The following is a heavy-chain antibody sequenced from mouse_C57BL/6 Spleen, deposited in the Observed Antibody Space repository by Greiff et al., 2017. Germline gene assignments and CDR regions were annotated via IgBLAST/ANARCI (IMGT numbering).Heavy chain of an antibody. Sequence: EVQLQQSGPVLVKPGASVKMSCKASGYTFTDYYMNWVKQSHGKSLEWIGVINPYNGGTSYNQKFKGKATLTVDKSSSTAYMELNSLTSEDSAVYYCARSTGTGGYAMDYWGQGTSVTVSS. D-gene: IGHD4-1*01. V-gene: IGHV1-19*01. CDR2: INPYNGGT. J-gene: IGHJ4*01. CDR3: ARSTGTGGYAMDY. CDR1: GYTFTDYY.